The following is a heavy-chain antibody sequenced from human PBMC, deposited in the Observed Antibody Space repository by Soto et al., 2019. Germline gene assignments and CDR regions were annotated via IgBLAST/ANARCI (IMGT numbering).Heavy chain of an antibody. D-gene: IGHD5-12*01. Sequence: ASVKISSKASGYPFTDYYMDWTRQAPGQGLEWMGWINPNSGGTNYAQKFQGWVTMTRDTSISTAYMELSRLRSDDTAVYYCARVDGDDYYFDYWGQGTLVTVSS. CDR3: ARVDGDDYYFDY. CDR1: GYPFTDYY. J-gene: IGHJ4*02. CDR2: INPNSGGT. V-gene: IGHV1-2*04.